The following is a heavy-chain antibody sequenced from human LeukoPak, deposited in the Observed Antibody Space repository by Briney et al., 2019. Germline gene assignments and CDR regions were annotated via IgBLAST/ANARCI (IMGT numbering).Heavy chain of an antibody. Sequence: GESLKISCKGSGYSFTSYWIGWVRQMPGKGLEWMGIIYPGDSDTRYSPSFQGQVTISADKSISTAYLQWSSLKASDTAMYYCARVYYDSSGYYYGDAFDIWGQGTMVTVSS. V-gene: IGHV5-51*01. CDR2: IYPGDSDT. CDR1: GYSFTSYW. D-gene: IGHD3-22*01. CDR3: ARVYYDSSGYYYGDAFDI. J-gene: IGHJ3*02.